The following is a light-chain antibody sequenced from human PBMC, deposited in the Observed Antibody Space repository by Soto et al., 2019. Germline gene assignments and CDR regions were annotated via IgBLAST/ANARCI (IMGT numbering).Light chain of an antibody. V-gene: IGLV2-14*03. CDR2: DVS. CDR1: SSDVGGYDY. Sequence: QSALTQPASVSGSPGQSTTISCTGTSSDVGGYDYVSWYQHHPGKAPKLMIYDVSNRPSGVSNRFSGSKSGNTASLTISGLQAEDEADYYCSSYTSSSLYVFGTGTQLTVL. J-gene: IGLJ1*01. CDR3: SSYTSSSLYV.